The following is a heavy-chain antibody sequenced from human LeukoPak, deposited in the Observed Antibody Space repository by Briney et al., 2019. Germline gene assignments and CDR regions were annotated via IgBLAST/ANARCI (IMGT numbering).Heavy chain of an antibody. CDR2: IYYSGST. V-gene: IGHV4-59*01. J-gene: IGHJ5*02. CDR1: GGSITNYY. Sequence: SETLSLTCTVSGGSITNYYWGWIRQPPGKGLEWMGYIYYSGSTNYNPSLKSRVTISVDTSKNQFSLKLSSVTAADTAVYYCARDGSYYESWFDPWGQGTLVTVSS. D-gene: IGHD1-26*01. CDR3: ARDGSYYESWFDP.